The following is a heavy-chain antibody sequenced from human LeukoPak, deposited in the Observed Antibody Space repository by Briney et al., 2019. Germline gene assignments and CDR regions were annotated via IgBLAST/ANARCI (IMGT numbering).Heavy chain of an antibody. CDR1: GFTFTRHD. Sequence: PGGSLRLSCAASGFTFTRHDMNWVRQAPGKGLEWLAYISDAGNTVYYADSVKGRFTISRDNAKNSLSLQMNSLSAEDTAVYYCARGGRWLTEVPITYYFDSWGHGSPVTVSS. J-gene: IGHJ4*01. CDR3: ARGGRWLTEVPITYYFDS. V-gene: IGHV3-48*03. D-gene: IGHD4-23*01. CDR2: ISDAGNTV.